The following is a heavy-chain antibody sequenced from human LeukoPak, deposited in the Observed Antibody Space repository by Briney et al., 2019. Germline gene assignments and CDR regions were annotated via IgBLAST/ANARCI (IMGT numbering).Heavy chain of an antibody. J-gene: IGHJ4*02. CDR2: VNLQGST. V-gene: IGHV4-4*02. CDR1: GGSITNTNY. Sequence: SETLSLTCGVSGGSITNTNYWTWVRQPPGKGLEWIGEVNLQGSTNYNPSLMGRVAISVDTSENHISLQLTSVTAADTAVYYCAREGGPYRPLDYSGQGTRLTVSS. CDR3: AREGGPYRPLDY.